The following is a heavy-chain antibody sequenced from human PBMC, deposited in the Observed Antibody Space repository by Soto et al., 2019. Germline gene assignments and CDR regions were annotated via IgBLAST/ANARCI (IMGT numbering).Heavy chain of an antibody. V-gene: IGHV4-31*03. D-gene: IGHD2-21*01. J-gene: IGHJ5*02. CDR2: MYHSGSP. CDR3: ARPRGNVVGLNLEDTYCDP. Sequence: QVQLQASGPGLVKPSQTLSLICTVSGGSISTGDFSWSWIRQHPGKGLEWIGDMYHSGSPYYNPSLKRRLTISVDPSKSQCSLRLSSVTAADTAVYYCARPRGNVVGLNLEDTYCDPWGQGTLVTVSS. CDR1: GGSISTGDFS.